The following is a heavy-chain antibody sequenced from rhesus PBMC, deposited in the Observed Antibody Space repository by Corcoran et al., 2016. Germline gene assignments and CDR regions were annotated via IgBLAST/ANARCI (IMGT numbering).Heavy chain of an antibody. V-gene: IGHV1-138*01. CDR3: EQLVDRFAV. CDR2: LTPKPGGT. CDR1: GSTCTDYY. D-gene: IGHD1-44*01. J-gene: IGHJ5-1*01. Sequence: QVQLVQSGAEVKKPGSSVKVSCKACGSTCTDYYMHRARQAPGQGHDGMGELTPKPGGTTYAQQFQGRVTMTRDATTSTAYMELSSLRSEDAAVYYCEQLVDRFAVWGPGLLVTVSS.